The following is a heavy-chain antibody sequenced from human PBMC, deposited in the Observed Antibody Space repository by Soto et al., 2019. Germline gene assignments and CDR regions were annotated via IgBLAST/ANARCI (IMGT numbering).Heavy chain of an antibody. Sequence: GESLKISCKGSGYSFTSYWIGWVRQLPGKGLEWMGIIYPGDHETRYSPSFHGKVTISADRSINTAYLQWNSLEASDTAFYFCARSPRSSPYFDYWGQGALVTVSS. CDR2: IYPGDHET. CDR3: ARSPRSSPYFDY. D-gene: IGHD6-13*01. CDR1: GYSFTSYW. J-gene: IGHJ4*02. V-gene: IGHV5-51*01.